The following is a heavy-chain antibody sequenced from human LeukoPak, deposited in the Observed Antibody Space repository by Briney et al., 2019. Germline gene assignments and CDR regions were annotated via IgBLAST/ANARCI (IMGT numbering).Heavy chain of an antibody. V-gene: IGHV3-9*01. D-gene: IGHD6-19*01. CDR2: VTWNSGST. J-gene: IGHJ4*02. CDR1: GFSFGDYA. CDR3: AKGRGSSGLLDRPLDY. Sequence: PGRSLRLSCAASGFSFGDYAMHWVRQPPGKGLEWVSGVTWNSGSTDYADSVKGRFTISRDNAKNSLYLQMNSLRAEDTALYYCAKGRGSSGLLDRPLDYWGQGTLVTVSS.